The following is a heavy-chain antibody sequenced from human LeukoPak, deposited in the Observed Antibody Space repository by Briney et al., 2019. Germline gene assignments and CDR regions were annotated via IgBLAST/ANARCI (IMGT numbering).Heavy chain of an antibody. V-gene: IGHV4-39*01. Sequence: SETLSLTCTVSGGSISSSSYYWGWIRQPPGKGLEWIGSIYYSGSTYYNPSLKSRVTISVDTSKNQFSLKLSSVTAADTAVYYCASPGGNYAYGMDVWGQGTTVTVSS. J-gene: IGHJ6*02. D-gene: IGHD3-16*01. CDR1: GGSISSSSYY. CDR3: ASPGGNYAYGMDV. CDR2: IYYSGST.